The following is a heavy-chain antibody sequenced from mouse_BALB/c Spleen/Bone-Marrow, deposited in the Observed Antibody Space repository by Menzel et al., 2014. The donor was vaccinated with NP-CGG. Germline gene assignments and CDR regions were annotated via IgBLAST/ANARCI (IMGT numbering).Heavy chain of an antibody. D-gene: IGHD1-2*01. Sequence: QVQLQQSGAELARPGASVTLSCKASGYTFTDYEMHWVKQTPVHGLEWIGAIDPETGGTAYNQKFKGKATLTADKSSSTAYMELRSLTSEDSAVYYCTRWGLITTAPFDYWGQGTTLTVSS. CDR3: TRWGLITTAPFDY. CDR2: IDPETGGT. J-gene: IGHJ2*01. CDR1: GYTFTDYE. V-gene: IGHV1-15*01.